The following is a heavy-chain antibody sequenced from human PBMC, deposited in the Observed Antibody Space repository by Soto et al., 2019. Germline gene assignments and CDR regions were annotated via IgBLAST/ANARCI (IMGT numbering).Heavy chain of an antibody. D-gene: IGHD3-16*01. CDR3: VRIRYQLPSSVLWLDP. V-gene: IGHV4-34*01. J-gene: IGHJ5*02. Sequence: PVTRSHSSSVDGGYLRESYWTLLRQPQGKGLEWIGEINHVGGTNYNPSLKSRVTMSVDTSQNQFSLRLISVTAADTAMYFCVRIRYQLPSSVLWLDPWGQGTPVTGSS. CDR2: INHVGGT. CDR1: GGYLRESY.